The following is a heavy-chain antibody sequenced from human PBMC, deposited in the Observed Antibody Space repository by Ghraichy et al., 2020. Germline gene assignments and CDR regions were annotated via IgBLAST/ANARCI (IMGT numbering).Heavy chain of an antibody. D-gene: IGHD2-8*02. CDR1: GFTFSSYD. CDR3: AKAWGNCTGGTCPPYNWFAP. J-gene: IGHJ5*02. V-gene: IGHV3-23*01. CDR2: ISASGATT. Sequence: GGSLRLSCGVSGFTFSSYDMRWVRQAPGKGMEWVSSISASGATTYYTDSVKGRFTTSRDNSKNTLYLQMNSLRAEDTAVYHCAKAWGNCTGGTCPPYNWFAPCGQGTQVSVSS.